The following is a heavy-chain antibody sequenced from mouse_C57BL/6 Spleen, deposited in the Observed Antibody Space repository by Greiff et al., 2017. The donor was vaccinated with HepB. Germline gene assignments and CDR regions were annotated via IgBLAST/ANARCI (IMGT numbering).Heavy chain of an antibody. CDR3: ARESYYGSSFLEAMDY. CDR2: IYPRSGNT. V-gene: IGHV1-81*01. J-gene: IGHJ4*01. Sequence: QVQLQQSGAELARPGASVKLSCKASGYTFTSYGISWVKQSTGQGLEWIGEIYPRSGNTYYNEKFKGKATLTADKSSSTAYMELRSLTSEDSAVYFCARESYYGSSFLEAMDYWGQGTSVTVSS. CDR1: GYTFTSYG. D-gene: IGHD1-1*01.